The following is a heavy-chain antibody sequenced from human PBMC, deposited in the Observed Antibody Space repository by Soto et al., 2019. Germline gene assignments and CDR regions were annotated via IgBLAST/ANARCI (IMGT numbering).Heavy chain of an antibody. J-gene: IGHJ4*02. D-gene: IGHD5-12*01. Sequence: PGESLKISCKGSGYSFNRFWINWVRQKPGKGLEWIGRIDPSDSYTDYSPSFQGHVTISVDKSANTAYLQWNSLKTSDTAMYYCARRAIKPTKPLDYWGQGTQVTVSS. CDR1: GYSFNRFW. V-gene: IGHV5-10-1*01. CDR3: ARRAIKPTKPLDY. CDR2: IDPSDSYT.